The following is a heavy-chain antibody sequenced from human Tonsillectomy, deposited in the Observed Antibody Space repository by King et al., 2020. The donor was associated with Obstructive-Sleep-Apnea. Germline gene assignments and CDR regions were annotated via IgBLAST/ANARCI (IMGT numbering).Heavy chain of an antibody. Sequence: VQLVESGGGLVQPGGSLRLSCAASGFTFSSYAMSWVRQAPGKGLEWVSAISGSGGSTYYADSVKGRFTISRDNSKNTLYLQMNSLRAEDTVVYYCAKRTKTYYYDSSGYYTDPPNAFDIWGQGTMVTVSS. CDR3: AKRTKTYYYDSSGYYTDPPNAFDI. D-gene: IGHD3-22*01. CDR2: ISGSGGST. V-gene: IGHV3-23*04. CDR1: GFTFSSYA. J-gene: IGHJ3*02.